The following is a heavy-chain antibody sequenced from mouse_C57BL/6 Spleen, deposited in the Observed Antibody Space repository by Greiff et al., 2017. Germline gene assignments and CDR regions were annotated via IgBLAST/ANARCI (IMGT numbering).Heavy chain of an antibody. D-gene: IGHD1-1*01. CDR1: GYTFTDYE. V-gene: IGHV1-15*01. Sequence: QVQLKQSGAELVRPGASVTLSCKASGYTFTDYEMHWVKQTPVHGLEWIGAIDPETGGTAYNQKFKGKAILTADKSSSTAYMELRSLTSEDSAVYYCTRHYYYGSSAHWYFDVWGTGTTVTVSS. CDR2: IDPETGGT. CDR3: TRHYYYGSSAHWYFDV. J-gene: IGHJ1*03.